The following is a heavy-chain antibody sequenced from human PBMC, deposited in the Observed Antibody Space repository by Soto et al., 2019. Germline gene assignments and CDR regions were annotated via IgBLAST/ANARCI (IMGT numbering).Heavy chain of an antibody. CDR2: ISGSGGST. Sequence: GGSLRLSCAASGFPFSSYAMSWVRQAPGKGLEWVSGISGSGGSTSVADSVKGRFTISSDNSNNTLYLQMNSLRAEDTAVYYCTKDCYCSRTSCYAGYYWGQGTLVTVSS. J-gene: IGHJ4*02. CDR1: GFPFSSYA. CDR3: TKDCYCSRTSCYAGYY. V-gene: IGHV3-23*01. D-gene: IGHD2-2*01.